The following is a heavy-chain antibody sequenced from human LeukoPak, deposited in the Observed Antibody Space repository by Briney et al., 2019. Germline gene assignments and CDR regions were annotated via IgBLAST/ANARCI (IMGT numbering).Heavy chain of an antibody. Sequence: GGSLRLSCAASGSTFSSYWMHWVRQGPGKGLVWVARINGDESRTTYADSVRDRLTISRDNAKNTLYLQMNSLRAEDTAVYYCVRGQLERPFDFYYGMDVWGKGTTVTVSS. CDR1: GSTFSSYW. D-gene: IGHD1-1*01. CDR3: VRGQLERPFDFYYGMDV. CDR2: INGDESRT. V-gene: IGHV3-74*01. J-gene: IGHJ6*04.